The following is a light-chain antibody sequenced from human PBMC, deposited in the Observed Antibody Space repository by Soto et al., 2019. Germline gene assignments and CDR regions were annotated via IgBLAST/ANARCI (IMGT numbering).Light chain of an antibody. CDR2: KAS. Sequence: DIQMTQSPSTLSASVGDRVTITCRASQSISGWLAWFQQKPGRAPRLLIYKASSLESGVPSRFSGSGFGTEFTLTISSLQPDDFATYYCQQFDNYPFTFGQGTKLEI. V-gene: IGKV1-5*03. J-gene: IGKJ2*01. CDR1: QSISGW. CDR3: QQFDNYPFT.